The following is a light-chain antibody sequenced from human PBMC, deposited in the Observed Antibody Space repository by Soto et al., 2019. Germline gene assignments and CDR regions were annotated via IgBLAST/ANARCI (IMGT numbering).Light chain of an antibody. CDR2: GIS. CDR3: QQYTQWPIT. J-gene: IGKJ5*01. Sequence: EIVMTQSPATLSVSPGERATLSCRASQSVNSNYLAWYQQKPGQAPRLLIYGISSRATGISDRFSGSGSGTEFTLTISSLQPEDFAVYYCQQYTQWPITFGQGTRLEIK. V-gene: IGKV3D-15*01. CDR1: QSVNSN.